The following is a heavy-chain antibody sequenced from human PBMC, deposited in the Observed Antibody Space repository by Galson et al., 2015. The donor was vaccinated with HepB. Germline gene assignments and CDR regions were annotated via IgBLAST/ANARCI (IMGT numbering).Heavy chain of an antibody. V-gene: IGHV1-24*01. Sequence: SVKVSCKVSGYTLTELSMHWVRQAPGKGLEWMGGFDSEDGETIYAQKFQGRVTMTEDTSTDTAYMELSSLRSEDTAVYYCATHNYGSGSYEDYWGQGTLVTVSS. CDR1: GYTLTELS. J-gene: IGHJ4*02. CDR3: ATHNYGSGSYEDY. D-gene: IGHD3-10*01. CDR2: FDSEDGET.